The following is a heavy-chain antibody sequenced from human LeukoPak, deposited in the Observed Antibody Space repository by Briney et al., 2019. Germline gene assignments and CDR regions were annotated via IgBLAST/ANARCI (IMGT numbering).Heavy chain of an antibody. CDR1: GFTFIEYD. CDR2: IGIRGDT. V-gene: IGHV3-13*01. CDR3: ARGGIQVSGIDEFDY. J-gene: IGHJ4*02. D-gene: IGHD6-19*01. Sequence: PGGSLRLSCAASGFTFIEYDMHWVRHVIGKGLEWVSAIGIRGDTHYSGSGKGRFTISRENAESSLYLQMNSLRAEDTAVYYCARGGIQVSGIDEFDYWGQGTLVTVSS.